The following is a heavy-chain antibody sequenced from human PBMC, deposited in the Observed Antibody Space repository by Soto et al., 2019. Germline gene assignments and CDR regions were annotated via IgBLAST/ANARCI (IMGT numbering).Heavy chain of an antibody. V-gene: IGHV3-23*01. CDR2: ISGSGGST. Sequence: GGSLRLSCAASGFTFSSYAMSWVRQAPGKGLEWVLAISGSGGSTYYADSVKGRFTISRDNSKNTLYLQMNSLRAEDTAVYYCAKSRFFVPGYMDVWGKGTTVTVSS. CDR1: GFTFSSYA. D-gene: IGHD3-3*01. J-gene: IGHJ6*03. CDR3: AKSRFFVPGYMDV.